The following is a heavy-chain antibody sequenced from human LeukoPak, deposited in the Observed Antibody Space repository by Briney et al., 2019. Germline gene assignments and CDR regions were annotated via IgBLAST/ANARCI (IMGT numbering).Heavy chain of an antibody. D-gene: IGHD2-2*01. J-gene: IGHJ4*02. Sequence: PGGSLRLSCAASGFTFDDYAMHWVRQAPGKGLEWVSLISGDGGSTYYADSVKGRFTISRDNAKNSLYLQMNSLRDEDTAVYYCARVWHCTSTSCYDYWGQGTLVTVSS. CDR3: ARVWHCTSTSCYDY. CDR2: ISGDGGST. V-gene: IGHV3-43*02. CDR1: GFTFDDYA.